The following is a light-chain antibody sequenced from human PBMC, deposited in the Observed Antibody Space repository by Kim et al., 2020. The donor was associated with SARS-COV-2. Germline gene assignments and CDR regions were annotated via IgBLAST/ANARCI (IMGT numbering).Light chain of an antibody. J-gene: IGLJ2*01. Sequence: VSPGQTVSITCSGDKLGNKYACWYQQKPGKSPVLVIYQDSKRPSGIPERFSGSNSGNTATLTISGTQAMDEADYYCQAWDSSTVVFGGGTQLTVL. V-gene: IGLV3-1*01. CDR3: QAWDSSTVV. CDR2: QDS. CDR1: KLGNKY.